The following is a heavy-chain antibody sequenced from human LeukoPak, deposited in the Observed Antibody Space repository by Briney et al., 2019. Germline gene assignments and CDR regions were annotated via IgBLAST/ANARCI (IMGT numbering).Heavy chain of an antibody. V-gene: IGHV4-34*01. CDR1: GGSFSGYY. J-gene: IGHJ4*02. Sequence: SETLSLTCAVYGGSFSGYYWSWIRQPPGKGLEWIGSIYHSGSTYYNPSLKSRVTISVDTSKNQFSLKLSSVTAADTAVYYCARVVASGYFDYWGQGTLVTVSS. CDR3: ARVVASGYFDY. CDR2: IYHSGST. D-gene: IGHD2-15*01.